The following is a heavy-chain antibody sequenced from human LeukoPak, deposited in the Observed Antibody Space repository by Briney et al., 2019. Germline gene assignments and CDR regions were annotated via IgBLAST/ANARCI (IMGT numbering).Heavy chain of an antibody. CDR1: GYTFTSYG. CDR2: ISAYNGNT. Sequence: AASVKVSCKASGYTFTSYGISWVRQAPGQGLEWMGWISAYNGNTNYAQKLQGRVTMTTDTSTSTAYMELRSLRSEDTAVYYCASSYCSSTSCYGYFDYWGQGTLVTVSS. J-gene: IGHJ4*02. CDR3: ASSYCSSTSCYGYFDY. V-gene: IGHV1-18*01. D-gene: IGHD2-2*01.